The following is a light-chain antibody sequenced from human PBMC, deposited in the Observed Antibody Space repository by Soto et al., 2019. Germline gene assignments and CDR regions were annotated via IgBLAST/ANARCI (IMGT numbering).Light chain of an antibody. CDR1: SSDVGGYNY. CDR3: SSYTSSSTYV. CDR2: EVT. V-gene: IGLV2-14*01. J-gene: IGLJ1*01. Sequence: QSVLTQPASVSGSPGQSITISCTGTSSDVGGYNYVSRYQQHPGKAPELMIYEVTNRPSGVSNRFSGSKSGNTASLTISGLQAEDEADYYCSSYTSSSTYVFGTGTKVTVL.